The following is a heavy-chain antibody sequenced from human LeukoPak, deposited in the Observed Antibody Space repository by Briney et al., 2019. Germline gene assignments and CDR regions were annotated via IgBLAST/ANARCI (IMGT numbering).Heavy chain of an antibody. CDR3: ATVIPSGGFDY. CDR1: GYTFTSYA. J-gene: IGHJ4*02. Sequence: ASVKVSCKASGYTFTSYAFRWVRRAPGQGLEWMGWISAYNGNTNYAQKFQGRVTMTTDTSTSTAYMELRSLRSDDTAVYYCATVIPSGGFDYWGQGTLLTVSS. D-gene: IGHD3-10*01. V-gene: IGHV1-18*01. CDR2: ISAYNGNT.